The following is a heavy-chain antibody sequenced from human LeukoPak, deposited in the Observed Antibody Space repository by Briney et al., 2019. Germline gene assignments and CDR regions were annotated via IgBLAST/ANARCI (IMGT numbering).Heavy chain of an antibody. CDR2: ICYSGST. CDR3: ARHLRANWFDP. V-gene: IGHV4-59*08. CDR1: GGSISSYY. Sequence: PSETLSLTCTVSGGSISSYYWSWIRQPPGKGLEWLGYICYSGSTNYNPSLKSRVTISVDTSKNQFSLKLSSVTAADTAVYYCARHLRANWFDPWGQGTLVTVSS. J-gene: IGHJ5*02.